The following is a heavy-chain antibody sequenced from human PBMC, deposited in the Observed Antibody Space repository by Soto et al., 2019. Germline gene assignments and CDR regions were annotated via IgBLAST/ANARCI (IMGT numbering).Heavy chain of an antibody. D-gene: IGHD3-22*01. Sequence: QVQLVESGGGVVQPGRSLSLSCAASGFTFPNYGMHWVRQAPGKGLEWVAVISNDGSNKYYPDSEMGRFTISRDNSENTLYLQMNSLRTEDTVVYYCVKDAYYDSSGYHDYWGQGSLVTVAS. CDR1: GFTFPNYG. CDR3: VKDAYYDSSGYHDY. CDR2: ISNDGSNK. J-gene: IGHJ4*02. V-gene: IGHV3-30*18.